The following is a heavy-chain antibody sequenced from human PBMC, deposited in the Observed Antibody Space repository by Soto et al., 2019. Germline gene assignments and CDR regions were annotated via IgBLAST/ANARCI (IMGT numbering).Heavy chain of an antibody. CDR2: ISAYNGNT. J-gene: IGHJ3*02. CDR3: ARDTQWLEAAFDI. V-gene: IGHV1-18*01. D-gene: IGHD6-19*01. Sequence: EASVKVSCKASGYTFTSYGISWVRQDPGQGLEWMGWISAYNGNTNYAQKLQGRVTMTTDTSTSTAYMELRSLRSDDTAMYYCARDTQWLEAAFDIWGQGTMVTVSS. CDR1: GYTFTSYG.